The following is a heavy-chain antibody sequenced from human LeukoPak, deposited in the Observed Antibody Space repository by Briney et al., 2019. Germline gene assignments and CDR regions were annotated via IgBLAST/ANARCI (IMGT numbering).Heavy chain of an antibody. Sequence: SETLSLTCTVSGGSISSGSYYWSWIRQPAGKGLEWIGRIYTSGSTNYNPSLKSRVTISVDTSKNQFSLKLSSVTAADTAVYYCARDHEDYGGNQRYYYYYMDVWGKGTTVTISS. CDR2: IYTSGST. J-gene: IGHJ6*03. CDR1: GGSISSGSYY. D-gene: IGHD4-23*01. CDR3: ARDHEDYGGNQRYYYYYMDV. V-gene: IGHV4-61*02.